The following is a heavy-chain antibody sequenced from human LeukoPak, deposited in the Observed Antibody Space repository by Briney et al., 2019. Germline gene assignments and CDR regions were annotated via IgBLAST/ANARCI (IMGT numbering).Heavy chain of an antibody. V-gene: IGHV3-49*04. CDR3: TRVDYGAYSYYYYGMDV. CDR2: SRSKAYGGTT. CDR1: GFTFGDYA. Sequence: GGSLRLSCTASGFTFGDYAMCWVREAPGKGLEWVGFSRSKAYGGTTDYAASVNGRFTISRDDSKSIAYLQMNRLKTQDTAAYYCTRVDYGAYSYYYYGMDVCRQGPTITVSS. J-gene: IGHJ6*02. D-gene: IGHD4-17*01.